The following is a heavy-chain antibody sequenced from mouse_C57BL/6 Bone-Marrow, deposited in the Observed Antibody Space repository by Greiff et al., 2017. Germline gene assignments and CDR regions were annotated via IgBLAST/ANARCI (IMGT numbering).Heavy chain of an antibody. CDR3: ARSGPLGRSFDY. Sequence: VQLQQSGAELVKPGASVKMSCKASGYTFTSYWITWVKQRPGQGLEWIGDIYPTSGRTNYNEKFKSKAILTVDTSSNTTYMQLSSRTSEDYAVFYCARSGPLGRSFDYWGQGTTLTVSS. V-gene: IGHV1-55*01. D-gene: IGHD4-1*01. CDR1: GYTFTSYW. J-gene: IGHJ2*01. CDR2: IYPTSGRT.